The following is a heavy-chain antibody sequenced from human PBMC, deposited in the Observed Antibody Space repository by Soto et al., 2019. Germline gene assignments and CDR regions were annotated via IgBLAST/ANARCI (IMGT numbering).Heavy chain of an antibody. CDR3: AEWARYCSGADCRA. CDR2: ISGSGTIT. CDR1: GFPFSSRA. J-gene: IGHJ5*02. D-gene: IGHD2-15*01. V-gene: IGHV3-23*01. Sequence: EVQLLESGGGLVQPGGSLRLSCAASGFPFSSRAMSWVRQAPGKGLEWVSAISGSGTITYYADSVKGRFTISRDPSKNPLYLQMNSLRADATAVYYCAEWARYCSGADCRAWGQGTLVTVSS.